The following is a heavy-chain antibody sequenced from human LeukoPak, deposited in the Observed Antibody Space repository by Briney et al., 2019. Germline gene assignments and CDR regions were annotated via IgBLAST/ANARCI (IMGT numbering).Heavy chain of an antibody. D-gene: IGHD6-19*01. J-gene: IGHJ4*02. CDR1: GGSISSSNW. CDR3: ARTPVGYSSGWYYWYYFDY. Sequence: SETLSLTCAVSGGSISSSNWWSWVRQPPGKGLEWIGEIYHSGSTNHNPSLKSRVTISVDKSKNQFSLKLSSVTAADTAVYYCARTPVGYSSGWYYWYYFDYWGQGTLVTVSS. V-gene: IGHV4-4*02. CDR2: IYHSGST.